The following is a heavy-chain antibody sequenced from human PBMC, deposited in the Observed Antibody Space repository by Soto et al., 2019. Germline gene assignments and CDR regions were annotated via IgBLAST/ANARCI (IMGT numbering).Heavy chain of an antibody. Sequence: QVQLVQSGAEVKKPGSSVKVSCKASGGTFSSYAISWVRQAPGQGLEWMGGIIPIFGTANYAQKFQGRVTITADESTSTAYMELSSLRSEDTAVYYCASPTYCGGDCYPPGYFDYWGQGTLVTVSS. CDR1: GGTFSSYA. D-gene: IGHD2-21*02. CDR2: IIPIFGTA. J-gene: IGHJ4*02. V-gene: IGHV1-69*12. CDR3: ASPTYCGGDCYPPGYFDY.